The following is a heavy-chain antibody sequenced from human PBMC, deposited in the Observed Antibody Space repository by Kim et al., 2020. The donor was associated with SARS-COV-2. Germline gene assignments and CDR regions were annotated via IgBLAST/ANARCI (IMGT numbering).Heavy chain of an antibody. Sequence: GGSLRLSCAASGFTFTKVWLSWVRQAPGKGLEWVGRIRSKIDGGTTDYAAPVKGRFTISRDDSKNTLYLQMNSLTTEDTAVYYCTPDWERIGGLCDGDTCYPAPLGGQGTLVTVSS. J-gene: IGHJ4*02. CDR3: TPDWERIGGLCDGDTCYPAPL. V-gene: IGHV3-15*01. CDR2: IRSKIDGGTT. D-gene: IGHD2-21*02. CDR1: GFTFTKVW.